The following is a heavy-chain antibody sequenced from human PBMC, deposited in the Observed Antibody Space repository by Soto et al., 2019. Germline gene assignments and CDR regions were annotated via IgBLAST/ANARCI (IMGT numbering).Heavy chain of an antibody. Sequence: SETLSLTCAVSGGSISSSNWWSWVRQPPGKGLEWIGEIYHSGSTNYNPSLKSRVTISVDKSKNQFSLKLSSVTAADTAVYYCARKVRGVITYYFDYWGRGTLVTVSS. CDR1: GGSISSSNW. V-gene: IGHV4-4*02. CDR2: IYHSGST. J-gene: IGHJ4*02. D-gene: IGHD3-10*01. CDR3: ARKVRGVITYYFDY.